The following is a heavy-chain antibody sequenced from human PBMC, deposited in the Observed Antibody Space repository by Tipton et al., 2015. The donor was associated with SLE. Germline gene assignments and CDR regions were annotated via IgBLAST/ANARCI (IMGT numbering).Heavy chain of an antibody. D-gene: IGHD6-13*01. V-gene: IGHV4-4*02. CDR1: GGSISSSNW. J-gene: IGHJ3*02. CDR3: ARAGGVAAAGTRDAFDI. Sequence: TLSLTCAVSGGSISSSNWWSWVRQPPGKGLEWIGEIYHSGSTNYNPSLKSRVTISVDNSKNQFSLKLSSVTAADTAVYYCARAGGVAAAGTRDAFDIWGQGTMVTVSS. CDR2: IYHSGST.